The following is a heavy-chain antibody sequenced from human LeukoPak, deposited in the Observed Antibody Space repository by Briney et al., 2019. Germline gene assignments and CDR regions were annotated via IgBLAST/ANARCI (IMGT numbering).Heavy chain of an antibody. CDR3: ASSGSYPDAFGI. CDR1: GGTFSSYA. D-gene: IGHD1-26*01. J-gene: IGHJ3*02. V-gene: IGHV1-69*13. Sequence: SVKVSCKASGGTFSSYAISWVRQAPGRGLEWMGGIIPIFGTANYAQKFQGRVTITADESTSTAYMELSSLRSEDTAVYYCASSGSYPDAFGIWGQGTMVTVPS. CDR2: IIPIFGTA.